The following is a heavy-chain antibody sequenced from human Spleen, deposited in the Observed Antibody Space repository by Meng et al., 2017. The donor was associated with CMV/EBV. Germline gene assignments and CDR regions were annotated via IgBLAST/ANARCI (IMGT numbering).Heavy chain of an antibody. V-gene: IGHV2-5*01. CDR2: IYWNDDK. CDR3: VRWDYDTSYYYYGMDV. J-gene: IGHJ6*02. D-gene: IGHD3-22*01. CDR1: GFPLITSGVG. Sequence: SGPTLVKPTETLTLTCTVSGFPLITSGVGVGWIRQPPGRALEWLAVIYWNDDKRSSPSLKSRLTITKDTSKNQVVLTMTNMDPEDTATYYCVRWDYDTSYYYYGMDVWGQGTTVTVSS.